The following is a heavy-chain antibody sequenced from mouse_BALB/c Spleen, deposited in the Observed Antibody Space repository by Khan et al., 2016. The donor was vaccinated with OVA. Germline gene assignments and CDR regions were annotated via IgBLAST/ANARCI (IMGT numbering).Heavy chain of an antibody. CDR2: ITYSGST. Sequence: EVQLQESGPGLVKPSQSLSLTCTVTGYSITSDFAWNWIRQFPGKKLEWMGNITYSGSTSYTPSLKSRISITRDTSKNQFFLQLNSVTTEDTATYYCTSGLAYWGQGTLVTVSA. CDR1: GYSITSDFA. CDR3: TSGLAY. J-gene: IGHJ3*01. V-gene: IGHV3-2*02.